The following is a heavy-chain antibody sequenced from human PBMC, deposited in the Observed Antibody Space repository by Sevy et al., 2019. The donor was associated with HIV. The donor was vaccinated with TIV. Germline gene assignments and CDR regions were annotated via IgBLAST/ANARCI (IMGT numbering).Heavy chain of an antibody. D-gene: IGHD3-22*01. V-gene: IGHV3-30*18. CDR1: GFTFSSYG. Sequence: RGSLRLSCAASGFTFSSYGMHWVRQAPGKGLEWVAVISYDGSNKYYADSVKGRFTISRDNSKNTLYLQMNSLRAEDTAVYYCAKQEYYYDSSGYYYGMDVWGQGTTVTVSS. CDR2: ISYDGSNK. CDR3: AKQEYYYDSSGYYYGMDV. J-gene: IGHJ6*02.